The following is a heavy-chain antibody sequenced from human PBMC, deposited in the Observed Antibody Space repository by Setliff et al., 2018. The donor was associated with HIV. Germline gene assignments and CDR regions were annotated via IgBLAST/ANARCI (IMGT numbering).Heavy chain of an antibody. CDR1: GYAISSGYY. CDR3: MRDGSRTTGMTGYYYGVDV. CDR2: MHGSGNT. D-gene: IGHD1-1*01. V-gene: IGHV4-38-2*02. Sequence: SETLSFTCAVSGYAISSGYYWGWSRQSPGTGLEWIASMHGSGNTNYNPSLQSRITISMDTSKNQFSLTLTSVTAADTAIYFCMRDGSRTTGMTGYYYGVDVWGQGTTVTVSS. J-gene: IGHJ6*02.